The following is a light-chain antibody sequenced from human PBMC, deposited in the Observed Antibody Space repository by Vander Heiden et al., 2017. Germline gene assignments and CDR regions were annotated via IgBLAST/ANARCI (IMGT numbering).Light chain of an antibody. CDR2: GNS. Sequence: QSVLTQPPSVSVAPGKRVTISCTGSSSNIGAGYDVHWYQPLPGTAPKLLIYGNSNRPSGVPDRFSGSKSGTSASLAITGLQAEDEADYYCQSYDSSLSGWVFGGGTKLTVL. J-gene: IGLJ3*02. V-gene: IGLV1-40*01. CDR3: QSYDSSLSGWV. CDR1: SSNIGAGYD.